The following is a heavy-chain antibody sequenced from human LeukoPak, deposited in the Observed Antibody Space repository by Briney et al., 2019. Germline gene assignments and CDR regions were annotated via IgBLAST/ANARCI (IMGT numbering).Heavy chain of an antibody. CDR3: TRDRGWQQFDS. CDR2: INNHGSET. V-gene: IGHV3-7*01. D-gene: IGHD5-24*01. CDR1: AFTFSDYW. J-gene: IGHJ4*02. Sequence: GGTLRLSCAASAFTFSDYWLTWVRQTPGKGLERVANINNHGSETYYVDSVRGRFTISRDNAKNSLYLQMNSLRDDDTAVYFCTRDRGWQQFDSWGQGTLVTVSS.